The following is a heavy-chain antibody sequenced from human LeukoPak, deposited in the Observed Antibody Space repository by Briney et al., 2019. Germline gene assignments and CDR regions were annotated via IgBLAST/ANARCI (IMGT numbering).Heavy chain of an antibody. V-gene: IGHV4-38-2*02. CDR3: ARRLSSGWYRRDRGGLDY. CDR2: IYHSGST. CDR1: GYSISSGYY. Sequence: PSETLSLTCTVSGYSISSGYYWGWIRQPPGKGLEWIGSIYHSGSTYYNPSLKSRVTISVDTSKNQFSLKLSSVTAADTAVYYCARRLSSGWYRRDRGGLDYWGQGTLVTVSS. J-gene: IGHJ4*02. D-gene: IGHD6-19*01.